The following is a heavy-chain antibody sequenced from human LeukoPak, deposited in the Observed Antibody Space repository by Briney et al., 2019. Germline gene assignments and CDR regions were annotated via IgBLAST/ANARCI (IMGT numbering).Heavy chain of an antibody. CDR1: GGTFSSYA. Sequence: GASVKVSCKASGGTFSSYAISWVRQAPGQGLEWMGGIIPIFGTANCAQKFQGRVTITADESTSTAYMELSSLRSEDTAVYYCARVPRARAGYAYYFDYWGQGTLVTVSS. D-gene: IGHD5-12*01. V-gene: IGHV1-69*13. J-gene: IGHJ4*02. CDR3: ARVPRARAGYAYYFDY. CDR2: IIPIFGTA.